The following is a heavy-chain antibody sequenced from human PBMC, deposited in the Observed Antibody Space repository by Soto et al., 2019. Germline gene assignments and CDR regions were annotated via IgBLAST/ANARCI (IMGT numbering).Heavy chain of an antibody. CDR2: VSPKSGGT. CDR1: GYNFSDYY. D-gene: IGHD2-8*02. Sequence: ASVKVSCKASGYNFSDYYIHWVRQAPGQGLEWLGWVSPKSGGTNYAQKFKGRVTMTRDTSSNTVYMDLSGLKSDDTAVFYCAREISGGGTLNWFDPWGQGTLVTVSS. CDR3: AREISGGGTLNWFDP. J-gene: IGHJ5*02. V-gene: IGHV1-2*02.